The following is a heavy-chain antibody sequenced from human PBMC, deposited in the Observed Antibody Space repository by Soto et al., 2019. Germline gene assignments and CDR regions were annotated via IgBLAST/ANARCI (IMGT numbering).Heavy chain of an antibody. CDR2: VSPKSGGT. CDR1: GYNFSDYY. D-gene: IGHD2-8*02. Sequence: ASVKVSCKASGYNFSDYYIHWVRQAPGQGLEWLGWVSPKSGGTNYAQKFKGRVTMTRDTSSNTVYMDLSGLKSDDTAVFYCAREISGGGTLNWFDPWGQGTLVTVSS. CDR3: AREISGGGTLNWFDP. J-gene: IGHJ5*02. V-gene: IGHV1-2*02.